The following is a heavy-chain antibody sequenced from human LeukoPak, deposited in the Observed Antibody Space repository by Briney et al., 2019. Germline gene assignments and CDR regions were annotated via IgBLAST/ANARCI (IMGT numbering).Heavy chain of an antibody. CDR3: ARLYSGYDIDY. V-gene: IGHV2-70*04. D-gene: IGHD5-12*01. CDR2: VDRDDDK. CDR1: GFPLSTSGMR. Sequence: SGPALVKPTQTLTLTYTFSGFPLSTSGMRVSWIRQPPGKALEWLARVDRDDDKFYSTPLKTRFPISKATSKNQVVLTMTNMDPVDTATYYCARLYSGYDIDYWGQGTLVTVSS. J-gene: IGHJ4*02.